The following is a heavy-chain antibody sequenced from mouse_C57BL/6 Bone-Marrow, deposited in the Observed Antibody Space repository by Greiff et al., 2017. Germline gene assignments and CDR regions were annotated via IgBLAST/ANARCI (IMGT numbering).Heavy chain of an antibody. CDR2: IDPSDSYN. CDR3: ARRGFITTVVPYFDY. D-gene: IGHD1-1*01. J-gene: IGHJ2*01. CDR1: GYTFTSYW. Sequence: QVQLQQPGAELVKPGASVKLSCKASGYTFTSYWMQWVKQRPGQGLEWIGEIDPSDSYNNYNQKFKGKATLTVDTSSSTAYMQLSSLTSEDSAVYYCARRGFITTVVPYFDYWGQGTTLTVSS. V-gene: IGHV1-50*01.